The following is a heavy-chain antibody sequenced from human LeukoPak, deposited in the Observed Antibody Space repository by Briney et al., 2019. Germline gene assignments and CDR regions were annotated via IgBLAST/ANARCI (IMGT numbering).Heavy chain of an antibody. D-gene: IGHD3-10*01. CDR1: GYTFINYG. J-gene: IGHJ6*03. CDR2: ISAYNGNT. V-gene: IGHV1-18*01. CDR3: GRVGLGSGSSTYYYYYYMDV. Sequence: ASVKVSRKASGYTFINYGISWVRQAPGQGLEWMGWISAYNGNTDYAQKFQGRVTMTTDTSTTTAYMELRSLRSDDTAVYYCGRVGLGSGSSTYYYYYYMDVWGKGTTVTVSS.